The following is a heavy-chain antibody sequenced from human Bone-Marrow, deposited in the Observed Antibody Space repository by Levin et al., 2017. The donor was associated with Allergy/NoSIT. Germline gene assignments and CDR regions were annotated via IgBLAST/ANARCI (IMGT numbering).Heavy chain of an antibody. D-gene: IGHD3-22*01. CDR2: INPNSGGT. V-gene: IGHV1-2*02. CDR1: FSPFPFSS. CDR3: ARDGPGGVVVII. J-gene: IGHJ4*02. Sequence: SFPSSFSPFPFSSLHWVRQAPGQGLEWMGWINPNSGGTNYAQKFQGRVTMTRAPSISTAYMELSRLRSDDTAVYYCARDGPGGVVVIIWGQGTLVTVSS.